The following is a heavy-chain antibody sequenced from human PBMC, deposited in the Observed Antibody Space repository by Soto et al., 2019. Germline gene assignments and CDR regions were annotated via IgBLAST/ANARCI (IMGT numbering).Heavy chain of an antibody. D-gene: IGHD3-10*01. V-gene: IGHV3-23*01. J-gene: IGHJ5*02. Sequence: GGSLRLSCAASDFTFGDFAMSWVRQAPGKGLEWVASISASSRSTYYADSVRGRFSISRDNSKNTLVLQMKILTAADTALYFCAKNYYESGSYYLFDAWGQGTLVTVSS. CDR1: DFTFGDFA. CDR2: ISASSRST. CDR3: AKNYYESGSYYLFDA.